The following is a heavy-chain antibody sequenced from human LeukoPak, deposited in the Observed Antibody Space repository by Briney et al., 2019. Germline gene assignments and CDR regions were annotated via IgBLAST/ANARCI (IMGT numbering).Heavy chain of an antibody. D-gene: IGHD3/OR15-3a*01. CDR2: INHSGST. V-gene: IGHV4-34*01. Sequence: SETLSLTCAVYGGSFSGYYWSWSRQPPGKGLEWIGEINHSGSTNYNPSLKSRVTISVDTSKNQFSLKLSSVTAADTAVYYCARFTTGYYTLDYWGQGALVTVSS. J-gene: IGHJ4*02. CDR3: ARFTTGYYTLDY. CDR1: GGSFSGYY.